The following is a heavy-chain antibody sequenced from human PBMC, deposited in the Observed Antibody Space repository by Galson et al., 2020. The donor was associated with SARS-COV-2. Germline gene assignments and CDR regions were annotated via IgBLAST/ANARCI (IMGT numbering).Heavy chain of an antibody. Sequence: SLRHSCADSGFTFSSYWMHWVRQAPGKGLVWVSRIYSEGSSTSYADSVKGRFTISGDNAKNTLYLQMSSLRAEDTAVYYCARGDMRNDYFDYWGQGTLVTVSS. D-gene: IGHD3-16*01. CDR2: IYSEGSST. V-gene: IGHV3-74*01. J-gene: IGHJ4*02. CDR1: GFTFSSYW. CDR3: ARGDMRNDYFDY.